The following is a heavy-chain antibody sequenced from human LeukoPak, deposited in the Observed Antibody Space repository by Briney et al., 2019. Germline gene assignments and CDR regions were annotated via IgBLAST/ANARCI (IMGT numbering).Heavy chain of an antibody. CDR2: ISSSSSTI. CDR3: ARDVSN. J-gene: IGHJ4*02. D-gene: IGHD2-8*01. V-gene: IGHV3-48*01. Sequence: GGSLRLSCAASEFTFRSYWMSWVRQAPGKGLECVSYISSSSSTIYYADSVKGRFTISRDNAKNSLYLQMNSLRAEDTAVYYCARDVSNWGQGTLVTVSS. CDR1: EFTFRSYW.